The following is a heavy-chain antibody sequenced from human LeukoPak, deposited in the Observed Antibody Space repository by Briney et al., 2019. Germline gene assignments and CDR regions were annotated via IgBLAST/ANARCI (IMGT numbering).Heavy chain of an antibody. D-gene: IGHD2-8*01. V-gene: IGHV3-48*03. Sequence: PGGSLRLSCAASGFTFSSYEMNWVRQAPGKGLEWVSYISSSGSTIYYADSVKGRFTISRDNAKNSLYLQMNSLRAEDTAVYYCARAGYCTNGVCYSPHYYYMDVWGKGTTVTVSS. CDR3: ARAGYCTNGVCYSPHYYYMDV. CDR1: GFTFSSYE. J-gene: IGHJ6*03. CDR2: ISSSGSTI.